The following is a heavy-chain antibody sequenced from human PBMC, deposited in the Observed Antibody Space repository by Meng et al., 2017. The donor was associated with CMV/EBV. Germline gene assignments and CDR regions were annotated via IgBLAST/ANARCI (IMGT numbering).Heavy chain of an antibody. Sequence: ASVQVSCRASGYTFTGHYLHWVRQAPGQGLEWMGWINPNSGGKYYAQKFQGRAIMTRDTSTRTAYMDLGRLRSDDTALYYCAREWRRRRYDGNYNVPDGFDIWGQGTMVTVSS. CDR1: GYTFTGHY. D-gene: IGHD1-26*01. CDR2: INPNSGGK. V-gene: IGHV1-2*02. J-gene: IGHJ3*02. CDR3: AREWRRRRYDGNYNVPDGFDI.